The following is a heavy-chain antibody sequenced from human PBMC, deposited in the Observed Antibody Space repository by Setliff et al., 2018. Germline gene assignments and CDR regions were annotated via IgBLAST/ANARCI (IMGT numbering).Heavy chain of an antibody. Sequence: SETLSLTCAVSGSAISSGHYWGWLRQPPGKGLEWIGSFRPSGKTYYNPSLKSRVTISVDTSKKYFPLKLTSVTAADTAVYYCVRDAGDGYGVDAYAGGGFDIWGQGTAVTVSS. CDR1: GSAISSGHY. CDR2: FRPSGKT. V-gene: IGHV4-38-2*02. J-gene: IGHJ3*02. CDR3: VRDAGDGYGVDAYAGGGFDI. D-gene: IGHD4-17*01.